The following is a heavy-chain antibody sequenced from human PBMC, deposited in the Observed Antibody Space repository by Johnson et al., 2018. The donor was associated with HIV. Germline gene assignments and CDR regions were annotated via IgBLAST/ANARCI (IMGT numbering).Heavy chain of an antibody. D-gene: IGHD3-10*01. CDR1: GFTFSNYA. J-gene: IGHJ3*02. V-gene: IGHV3-30*04. CDR3: ARDKGYYGSGTDAFDI. Sequence: VQLVEFGGGVVQPGRSLRLSCAASGFTFSNYAVHWVRQAPGKGLDWVAVISYDGNNKYYADSVKGRFIISRDNSKNTLYLQMESLRAEDTAVYYCARDKGYYGSGTDAFDIWGQGTLVTVSS. CDR2: ISYDGNNK.